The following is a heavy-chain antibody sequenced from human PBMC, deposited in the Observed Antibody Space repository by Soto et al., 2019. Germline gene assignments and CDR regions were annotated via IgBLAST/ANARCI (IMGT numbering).Heavy chain of an antibody. J-gene: IGHJ4*02. CDR2: INHSGST. D-gene: IGHD3-10*01. Sequence: PSETLSLTCAVYGGSFSGYYWSWIRQPPGKGLEWIGEINHSGSTNYNPSLKSRVTISVDTSKNQFSLQLSSVTAADTAVYYCARYRGSGSYYFDYWGQGTLVTVSS. CDR3: ARYRGSGSYYFDY. V-gene: IGHV4-34*01. CDR1: GGSFSGYY.